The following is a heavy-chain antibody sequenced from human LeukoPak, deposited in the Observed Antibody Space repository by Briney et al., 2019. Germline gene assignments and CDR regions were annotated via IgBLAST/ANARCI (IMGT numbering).Heavy chain of an antibody. CDR3: ARDIGYSSSWTQFNWFDP. Sequence: SETLSLTCTVSGYSISSGYYWGWIRQPPGKGLEWIGSIYHSGSTYYNPSLKGRVTISVDTSKNQFSLKLSSVTAADTAVYYCARDIGYSSSWTQFNWFDPWGQGTLVTVSS. CDR2: IYHSGST. V-gene: IGHV4-38-2*02. CDR1: GYSISSGYY. D-gene: IGHD6-13*01. J-gene: IGHJ5*02.